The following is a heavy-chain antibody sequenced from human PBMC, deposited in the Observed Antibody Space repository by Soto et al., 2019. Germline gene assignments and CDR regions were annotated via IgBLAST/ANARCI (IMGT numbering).Heavy chain of an antibody. J-gene: IGHJ4*02. CDR1: GGSFSGYY. D-gene: IGHD6-13*01. CDR3: ARFPYIAAAGKAVDY. V-gene: IGHV4-34*01. CDR2: INHSGST. Sequence: SETLSLTCAVYGGSFSGYYWSWIRQPPGKGLEWIGEINHSGSTNYNPSLKSRVTISVDTSKNQFSLKLSSVTAADTAVYYCARFPYIAAAGKAVDYWGQGTLVTVSS.